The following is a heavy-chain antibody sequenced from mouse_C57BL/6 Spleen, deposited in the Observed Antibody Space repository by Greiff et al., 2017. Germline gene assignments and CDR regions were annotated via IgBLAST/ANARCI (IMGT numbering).Heavy chain of an antibody. D-gene: IGHD1-1*01. Sequence: VQLQQSGAELVRPGASVTLSCKASGYTFTDYEMHWVKQTPVHGLEWIGAIDPETGGTAYNQKFKGKAILTADKSSSTAYMGLRSLTSEDSAVYYCTITTIVPYYAMDCWGQGTSVTVSS. CDR2: IDPETGGT. CDR1: GYTFTDYE. CDR3: TITTIVPYYAMDC. J-gene: IGHJ4*01. V-gene: IGHV1-15*01.